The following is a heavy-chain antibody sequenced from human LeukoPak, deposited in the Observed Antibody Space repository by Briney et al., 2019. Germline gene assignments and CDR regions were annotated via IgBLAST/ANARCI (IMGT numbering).Heavy chain of an antibody. V-gene: IGHV4-4*09. D-gene: IGHD4-11*01. Sequence: SETLSLTCTVSGGSISSYYWSWIRQPPGKGLEWIGYIYTSESTNYNPSLKSRVTISVDTSKNQFSLKLSSVTAADTAVYYCARQLTTVTTEGWFDPWGQGTLVAVSS. CDR3: ARQLTTVTTEGWFDP. CDR2: IYTSEST. J-gene: IGHJ5*02. CDR1: GGSISSYY.